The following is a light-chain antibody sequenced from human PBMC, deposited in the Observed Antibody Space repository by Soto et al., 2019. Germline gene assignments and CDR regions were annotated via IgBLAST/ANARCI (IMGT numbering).Light chain of an antibody. J-gene: IGKJ5*01. CDR1: QSVGSTY. Sequence: EIVLTQSPGTLSLSPGERATLSCRASQSVGSTYLAWYQQKPGQAPRLLIYGVSSRATGIPDRFSGSGSGTDFTLTISRLEPEDFVVYYCQEYGSSPFTCGQGTRLEIK. V-gene: IGKV3-20*01. CDR2: GVS. CDR3: QEYGSSPFT.